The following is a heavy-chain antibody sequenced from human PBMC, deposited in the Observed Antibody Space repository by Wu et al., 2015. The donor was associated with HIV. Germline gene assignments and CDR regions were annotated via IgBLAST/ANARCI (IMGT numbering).Heavy chain of an antibody. CDR3: ARDSGGYQLLDAFDI. Sequence: QIQLVQSGAEVKKPGASVKVSCKTSGYTFATFGISWVRQAPGQGLEWMGWVSAYNGNRHYAQKLQGRVTMTTDTSTSTAYMELSRLRSDDTAVYYCARDSGGYQLLDAFDIWGQGTMVTVSS. CDR1: GYTFATFG. J-gene: IGHJ3*02. V-gene: IGHV1-18*01. CDR2: VSAYNGNR. D-gene: IGHD2-2*01.